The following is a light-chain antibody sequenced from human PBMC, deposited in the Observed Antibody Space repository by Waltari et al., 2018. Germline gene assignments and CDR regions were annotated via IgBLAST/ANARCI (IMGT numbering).Light chain of an antibody. CDR3: TSYTTGSTLVV. J-gene: IGLJ3*02. CDR1: SSDVGAFNF. CDR2: DVV. Sequence: QSALTQPASVSGSPGQSITITCTGTSSDVGAFNFVSWYQEHPGKAPKLLIYDVVNRPSGVSNRFSGSKSGNTASLTISVLQAEDEADYYCTSYTTGSTLVVFGGGTKLTVL. V-gene: IGLV2-14*03.